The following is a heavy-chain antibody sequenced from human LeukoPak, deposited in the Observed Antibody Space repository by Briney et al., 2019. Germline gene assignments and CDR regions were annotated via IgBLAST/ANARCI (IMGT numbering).Heavy chain of an antibody. J-gene: IGHJ4*02. CDR3: ASRYGSGSYYSVWPFDY. D-gene: IGHD3-10*01. Sequence: SVKVSCKASGGTFSSYAISWVRQAPGQGLEWMGGIIPIFGTANYAQKFQGRVTITADESTSTAYMELSSLRSEDTAVYYCASRYGSGSYYSVWPFDYWGQGTLVTVSS. V-gene: IGHV1-69*13. CDR1: GGTFSSYA. CDR2: IIPIFGTA.